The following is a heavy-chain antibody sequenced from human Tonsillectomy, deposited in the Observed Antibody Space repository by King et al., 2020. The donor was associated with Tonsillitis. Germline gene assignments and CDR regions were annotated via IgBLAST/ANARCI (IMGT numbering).Heavy chain of an antibody. J-gene: IGHJ4*02. CDR1: GFTFSSYG. CDR2: LSYEGRDN. Sequence: VQLVESGGGVVQPGRALRLSCTASGFTFSSYGMHSGRQAPGKGVEWVAVLSYEGRDNYYTHPRKGRFTISRENSKKTLYLQMNSLRAEDTAVYFCAKDDEKKGAVASFFFDYWGQGTLVTVSS. D-gene: IGHD6-19*01. V-gene: IGHV3-30*18. CDR3: AKDDEKKGAVASFFFDY.